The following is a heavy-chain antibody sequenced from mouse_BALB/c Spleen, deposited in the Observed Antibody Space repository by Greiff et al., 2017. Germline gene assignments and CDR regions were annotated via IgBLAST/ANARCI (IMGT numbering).Heavy chain of an antibody. CDR3: ARGLIRGYAMDY. V-gene: IGHV14-3*02. D-gene: IGHD2-4*01. CDR1: GFNIKDTY. CDR2: IDPANGNT. J-gene: IGHJ4*01. Sequence: EVQLQQSGAELVKPGASVKLSCTASGFNIKDTYMHWVKQRPEQGLEWIGRIDPANGNTKYDPKFQGKATITADTSSNTAYLQLSSLTSEDTAVYYCARGLIRGYAMDYWGQGTSVTVSS.